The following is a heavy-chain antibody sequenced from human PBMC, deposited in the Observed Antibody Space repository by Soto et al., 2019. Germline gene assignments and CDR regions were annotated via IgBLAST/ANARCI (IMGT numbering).Heavy chain of an antibody. CDR3: ARASGRDYYCGMGV. Sequence: QVQLVQSGAEVKKPGASVNISCKASGYTFIGYYMNWVRRAPGQGLEWMGWINPSTGGAHSAQKFQGWVTMSSDRSSSTAYVEVRGLQSADSAVYYCARASGRDYYCGMGVWGQGTTVIVSS. J-gene: IGHJ6*02. CDR1: GYTFIGYY. CDR2: INPSTGGA. V-gene: IGHV1-2*04.